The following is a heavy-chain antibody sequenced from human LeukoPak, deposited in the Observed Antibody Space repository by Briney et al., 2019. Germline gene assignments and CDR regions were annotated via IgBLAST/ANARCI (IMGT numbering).Heavy chain of an antibody. CDR3: TKDWSASY. J-gene: IGHJ4*02. CDR2: ISENGDGR. V-gene: IGHV3-23*01. Sequence: GGSLRLSCAASGFTFSNFAITWVRQAPGKGLQWVSAISENGDGRYYAGSVKGRFTISRDNSRDMLYLQMNSLRAEDTALYYCTKDWSASYWGQGTLVTVSS. CDR1: GFTFSNFA.